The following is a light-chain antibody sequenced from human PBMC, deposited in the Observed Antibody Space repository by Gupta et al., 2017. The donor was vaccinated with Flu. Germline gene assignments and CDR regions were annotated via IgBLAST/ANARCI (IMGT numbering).Light chain of an antibody. J-gene: IGKJ4*01. Sequence: DIVLTQSPDSLAVSLGERATINCESSQSVLSTSNNKNFLAWYQQKPGQPPKVLIFWASTRQSGVPDRFTGSESGTHFTLTIRNLQAEDVALYYCQQFHSAPLTFGGGTRVEIK. CDR3: QQFHSAPLT. V-gene: IGKV4-1*01. CDR1: QSVLSTSNNKNF. CDR2: WAS.